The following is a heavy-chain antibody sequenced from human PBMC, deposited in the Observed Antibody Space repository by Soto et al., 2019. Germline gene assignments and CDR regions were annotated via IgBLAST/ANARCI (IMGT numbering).Heavy chain of an antibody. D-gene: IGHD2-2*01. CDR2: INPNSGAT. J-gene: IGHJ6*02. CDR1: GYTFTDYY. V-gene: IGHV1-2*02. CDR3: ARDLVPAAISFYGMDV. Sequence: ASVKVSGKASGYTFTDYYIHWVRQAPGQGLEWMGWINPNSGATNYAQKFQGRVTMTRDTSISTAYMELSRLRSDDTAVYYCARDLVPAAISFYGMDVWGQGTTVTVSS.